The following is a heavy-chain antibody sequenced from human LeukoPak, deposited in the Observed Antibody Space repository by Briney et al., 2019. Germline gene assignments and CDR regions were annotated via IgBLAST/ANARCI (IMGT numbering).Heavy chain of an antibody. V-gene: IGHV3-23*01. CDR2: ISGNGDNT. Sequence: GGSLRLSRAASVFTFSTYAISWVRQPPGKGLEWVSGISGNGDNTYYADSVKGRFTIYRDNSKSRLALQMNSLRAEDTAVYYCAKTLSSGWSGKYYFDYWGQGTLVSVSS. CDR1: VFTFSTYA. D-gene: IGHD6-19*01. CDR3: AKTLSSGWSGKYYFDY. J-gene: IGHJ4*02.